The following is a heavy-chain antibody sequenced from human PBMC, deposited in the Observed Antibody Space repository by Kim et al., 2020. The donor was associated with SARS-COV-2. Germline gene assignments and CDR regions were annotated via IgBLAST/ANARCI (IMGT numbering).Heavy chain of an antibody. D-gene: IGHD5-18*01. J-gene: IGHJ5*02. CDR3: TRTPNTYTAA. V-gene: IGHV3-74*01. Sequence: YAASVKGRFTTSRDNAENTVYLQMNSLTVEDTAVYYCTRTPNTYTAAWGQGTLVTVSS.